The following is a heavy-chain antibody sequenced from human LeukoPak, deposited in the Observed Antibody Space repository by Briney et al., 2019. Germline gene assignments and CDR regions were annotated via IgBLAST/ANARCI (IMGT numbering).Heavy chain of an antibody. CDR1: GYTFTSYG. CDR2: INAGNGNT. D-gene: IGHD3-3*01. V-gene: IGHV1-8*03. J-gene: IGHJ4*02. Sequence: GASVKVSCKASGYTFTSYGISWVRQAPGQGLEWMGWINAGNGNTGYVQKFQGRVTITRNTSISTAYMELSRLRSDDTAVYYCARDRPSPRFLEWSHRYFDYWGQGTLVTVSS. CDR3: ARDRPSPRFLEWSHRYFDY.